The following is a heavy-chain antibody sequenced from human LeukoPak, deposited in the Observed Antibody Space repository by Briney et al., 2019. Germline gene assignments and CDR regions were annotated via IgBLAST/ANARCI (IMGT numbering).Heavy chain of an antibody. CDR1: GYTFTGHY. CDR3: ARPDGDSGGNYGC. D-gene: IGHD4-23*01. Sequence: ASVKVSCKASGYTFTGHYMHWVRQAPGRGPEWMGWINTNSGDINYAQKFQGRVTMTRDTSISTAYMELSRLRSDDTAVYYCARPDGDSGGNYGCWGQGTPVTVSS. V-gene: IGHV1-2*02. J-gene: IGHJ4*02. CDR2: INTNSGDI.